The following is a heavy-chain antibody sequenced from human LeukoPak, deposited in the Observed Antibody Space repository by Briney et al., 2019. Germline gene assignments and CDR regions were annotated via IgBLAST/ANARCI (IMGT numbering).Heavy chain of an antibody. CDR2: ISGSGGST. D-gene: IGHD3-10*01. CDR3: AKGSGLYYYGSGSYYYFDY. Sequence: PGGSLRLSCAASGFTFSSYAMSWVRQAPGKGLEWVSAISGSGGSTYYADSVKGRFTISRDNSKNTLYLQMNSLRAEDTAVYYCAKGSGLYYYGSGSYYYFDYWGQGTLVTVSS. V-gene: IGHV3-23*01. J-gene: IGHJ4*02. CDR1: GFTFSSYA.